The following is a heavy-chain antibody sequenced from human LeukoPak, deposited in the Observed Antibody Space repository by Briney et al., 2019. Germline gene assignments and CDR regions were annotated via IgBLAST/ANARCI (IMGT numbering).Heavy chain of an antibody. CDR1: GFSFSPSG. V-gene: IGHV3-30*02. Sequence: PGGSLRLSCAASGFSFSPSGMHWVRQAPGKGPEWVAFTRFDDSYKAYGNSVKGRFTISRDNSKNTLYLQMDSLRSDDTAVYYCAKSSAGITWFDPWGQGTLVIVSS. D-gene: IGHD1-7*01. CDR2: TRFDDSYK. J-gene: IGHJ5*02. CDR3: AKSSAGITWFDP.